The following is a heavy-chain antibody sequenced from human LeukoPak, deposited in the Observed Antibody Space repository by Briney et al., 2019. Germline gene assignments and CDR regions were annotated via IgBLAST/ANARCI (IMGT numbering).Heavy chain of an antibody. V-gene: IGHV1-18*01. CDR1: GYTFTSYG. CDR2: ISAYNGNT. CDR3: ARDMYYDFWSVGWFDP. J-gene: IGHJ5*02. Sequence: ASVKVSCKASGYTFTSYGISWVRQAPGQGLEWVGWISAYNGNTNYAQKLQGRVTMTTDTSTSTAYMELRSLRSDDTAVYYCARDMYYDFWSVGWFDPWGQGTLVTVSS. D-gene: IGHD3-3*01.